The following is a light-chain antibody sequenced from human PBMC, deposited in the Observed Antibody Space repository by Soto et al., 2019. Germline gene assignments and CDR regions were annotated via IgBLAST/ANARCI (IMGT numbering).Light chain of an antibody. J-gene: IGKJ4*01. CDR2: GAS. CDR3: HQYNNWQLT. Sequence: EILMTQSPATLSVSPEESATLSCRASHRVSSYLAWYQQKPGQAPRLLIYGASTRATGIPARFSGSGSGTVFTPTISSLQSEDFAVYFCHQYNNWQLTFGGGTKVEIK. CDR1: HRVSSY. V-gene: IGKV3-15*01.